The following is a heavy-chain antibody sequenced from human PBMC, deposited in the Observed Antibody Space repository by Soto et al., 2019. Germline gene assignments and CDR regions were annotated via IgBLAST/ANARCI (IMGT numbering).Heavy chain of an antibody. V-gene: IGHV1-69*02. D-gene: IGHD6-19*01. CDR3: ARSYSSGWYWFDP. Sequence: QVQLVQSGAEVKKPGSSVKVSCKASGGTFSSYTISWVRQAPGQGLEWMGRIIPILGIANYAQKFQGRVTITADKYTSTAYMELSSLRSEDTAVYYCARSYSSGWYWFDPWGQGTLVTVSS. CDR2: IIPILGIA. J-gene: IGHJ5*02. CDR1: GGTFSSYT.